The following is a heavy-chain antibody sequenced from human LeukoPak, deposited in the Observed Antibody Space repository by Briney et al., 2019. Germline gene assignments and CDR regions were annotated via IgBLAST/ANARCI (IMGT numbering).Heavy chain of an antibody. V-gene: IGHV1-2*02. CDR3: VRSASNAFDI. J-gene: IGHJ3*02. D-gene: IGHD2/OR15-2a*01. Sequence: ASVKVSCKASGYTFTGCYMHWLRQAPGQGLEWMAWINPKSGGTNYAQKFQGRVTTTRDTSISTAYMELSRLRSDDTAVYYCVRSASNAFDIWGQGTMVTVSS. CDR1: GYTFTGCY. CDR2: INPKSGGT.